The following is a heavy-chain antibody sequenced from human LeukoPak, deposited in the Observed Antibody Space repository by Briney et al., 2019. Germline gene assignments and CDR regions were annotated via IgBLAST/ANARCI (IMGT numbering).Heavy chain of an antibody. V-gene: IGHV3-21*01. D-gene: IGHD2-21*01. CDR3: ARARVGIYSVRPQEGMDV. CDR1: GFTFSSYT. J-gene: IGHJ6*02. Sequence: GGSLRLSCAASGFTFSSYTMTWVRQAPGKGLEWVSSISSTSNYIYTADSLKGRFTISRDNAKNSVYLQIDSLRAEDTAVYYCARARVGIYSVRPQEGMDVWGQGTTVTVSS. CDR2: ISSTSNYI.